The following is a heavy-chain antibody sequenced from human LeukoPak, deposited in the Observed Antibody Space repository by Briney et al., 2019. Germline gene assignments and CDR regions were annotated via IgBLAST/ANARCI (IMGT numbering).Heavy chain of an antibody. CDR1: GGTFSSYA. CDR3: AGAIVVVPKNYAFDI. D-gene: IGHD3-22*01. J-gene: IGHJ3*02. V-gene: IGHV1-69*05. CDR2: IIPIFGTA. Sequence: ASVKVSCKASGGTFSSYAVSWVRQAPGQGLEWMGGIIPIFGTANYAQKFQGRVTITTDESTSTAYMELSSLRSEDTAVYYCAGAIVVVPKNYAFDIWGQGTMVTVSS.